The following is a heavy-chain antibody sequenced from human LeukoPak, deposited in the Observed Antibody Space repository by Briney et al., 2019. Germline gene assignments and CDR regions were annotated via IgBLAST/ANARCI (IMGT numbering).Heavy chain of an antibody. J-gene: IGHJ4*02. CDR3: ARPPSRGYSSSFEY. CDR1: GYIFPTYW. CDR2: IYPDESNI. Sequence: GASLQISCQGSGYIFPTYWIAGVRPVPGKGLGWMGIIYPDESNIKYSPSFQGQVTISDDKSISTAYLQWSSLKASDTAMYYCARPPSRGYSSSFEYWGQGTLVTVSS. V-gene: IGHV5-51*01. D-gene: IGHD2-2*03.